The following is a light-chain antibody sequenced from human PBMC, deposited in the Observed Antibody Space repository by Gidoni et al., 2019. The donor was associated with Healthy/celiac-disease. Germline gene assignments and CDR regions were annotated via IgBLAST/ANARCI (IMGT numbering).Light chain of an antibody. V-gene: IGKV3-20*01. CDR3: QQYGSSPL. CDR2: GDS. Sequence: EIVLTQSPGTLSLSPGERATLSCRASQSVSSSYLAWYQQKPGQAPRLLIYGDSSRATGIPDRFSGSGSGTDFTLTISRLEPEDFAVYYCQQYGSSPLFGQGTKVEIK. J-gene: IGKJ1*01. CDR1: QSVSSSY.